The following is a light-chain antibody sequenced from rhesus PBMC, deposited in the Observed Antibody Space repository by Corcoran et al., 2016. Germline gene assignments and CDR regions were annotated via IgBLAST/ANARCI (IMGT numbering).Light chain of an antibody. CDR2: QAA. CDR1: QGISSW. Sequence: DIQMTQSPSSLSASVGDTVTITCRASQGISSWLAWYQQKPGKAPKLLIYQAARLQRGVPSRFSGSGSRTDCTLTISSLQSEDFATYYCQQYSSRLTFGGVTKVELE. CDR3: QQYSSRLT. J-gene: IGKJ4*01. V-gene: IGKV1-22*01.